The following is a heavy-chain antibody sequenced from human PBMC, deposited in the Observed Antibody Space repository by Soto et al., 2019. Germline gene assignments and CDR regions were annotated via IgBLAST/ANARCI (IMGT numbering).Heavy chain of an antibody. CDR2: INAGNGNT. J-gene: IGHJ5*02. V-gene: IGHV1-3*05. CDR3: ARGFPLWFDP. CDR1: GYTFTNYA. Sequence: QVQLVQSGAEEKKPGASVKVSCKASGYTFTNYAMHWVRQAPGQRLEWMGWINAGNGNTKYSQKFQGRVTITRDTSASTAYMELRSLRSEDTAVYYWARGFPLWFDPWGQGTLVTVSS. D-gene: IGHD3-16*02.